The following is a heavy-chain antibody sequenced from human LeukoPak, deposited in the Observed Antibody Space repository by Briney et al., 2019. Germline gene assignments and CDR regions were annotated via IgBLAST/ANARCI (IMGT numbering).Heavy chain of an antibody. CDR1: GYTFTGYY. CDR3: ARDGATTTSIYYYYYMDV. CDR2: ISAYNGNT. D-gene: IGHD1-26*01. Sequence: ASVKVSCKASGYTFTGYYMHWVRQAPGQGLEWMRWISAYNGNTNYAQKLQGRVTMTTDTSTSTAYMELRSLRSDDTAVYYCARDGATTTSIYYYYYMDVWGKGTTVTVSS. J-gene: IGHJ6*03. V-gene: IGHV1-18*04.